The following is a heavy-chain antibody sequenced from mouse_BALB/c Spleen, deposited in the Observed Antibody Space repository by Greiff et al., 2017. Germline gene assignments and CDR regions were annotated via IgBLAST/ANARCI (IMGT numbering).Heavy chain of an antibody. CDR2: IWAGGST. J-gene: IGHJ3*01. CDR1: GFSLTSYG. V-gene: IGHV2-9*02. CDR3: ARAQLIYYDPLVFAY. Sequence: QVQLKQSGPGLVAPSQSLSITCTVSGFSLTSYGVHWVRQPPGKGLEWLGVIWAGGSTNYNSALMSRLSISKDNSKSQVFLQMNSLQTDDTAMYYCARAQLIYYDPLVFAYWGQGTLVTVSA. D-gene: IGHD2-4*01.